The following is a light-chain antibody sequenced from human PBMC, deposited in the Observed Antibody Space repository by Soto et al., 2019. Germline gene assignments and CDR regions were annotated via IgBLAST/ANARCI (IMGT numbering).Light chain of an antibody. CDR3: QQYHNWPA. J-gene: IGKJ1*01. V-gene: IGKV3-15*01. CDR1: QSVFSS. Sequence: EIVLTQSPATLSVSPGERATLSCRASQSVFSSLDWFQQKPGQDPMLLIYGAATRDTGIPARFSGSGSGTEFSLNISSLQSADFAVYCCQQYHNWPAFGQGTKVEIK. CDR2: GAA.